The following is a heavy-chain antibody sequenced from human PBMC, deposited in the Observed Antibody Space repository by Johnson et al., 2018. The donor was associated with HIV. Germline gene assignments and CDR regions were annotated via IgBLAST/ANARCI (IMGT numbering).Heavy chain of an antibody. V-gene: IGHV3-30*14. J-gene: IGHJ3*02. D-gene: IGHD1-1*01. CDR2: IHSGGRS. CDR1: GFTFSTYV. Sequence: VQLVESGGGVVQPGRSLRLSCAASGFTFSTYVMYWVRQAPGKGLEWVAVIHSGGRSYYADSVKGRLTLSRDNSNNTLYLQMNSLRAEDTAVYYCARDVTAGNDAFDIWGQGTMVTVSS. CDR3: ARDVTAGNDAFDI.